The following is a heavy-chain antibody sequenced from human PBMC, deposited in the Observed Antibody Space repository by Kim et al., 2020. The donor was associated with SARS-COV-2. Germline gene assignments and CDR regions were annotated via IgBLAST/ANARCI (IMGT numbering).Heavy chain of an antibody. CDR2: ISGRGDTT. Sequence: GGSLRLSCVASGFTMSYGMAWVRRAPGKGLEWVSAISGRGDTTYYADSVKGRFSISRENTKTTKIYLQMNNLRVEDTALYFCAKARLGRAVTGWGSELASWGQGTLVTVSS. CDR1: GFTMSYG. D-gene: IGHD2-21*01. CDR3: AKARLGRAVTGWGSELAS. V-gene: IGHV3-23*01. J-gene: IGHJ4*02.